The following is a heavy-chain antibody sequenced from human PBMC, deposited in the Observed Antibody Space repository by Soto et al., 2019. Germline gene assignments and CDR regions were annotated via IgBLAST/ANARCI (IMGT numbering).Heavy chain of an antibody. D-gene: IGHD5-12*01. V-gene: IGHV4-4*07. Sequence: SETLSLTCTVSGASISDYSWSWIRQPAGKGLEWMGRISSTGNIHYNPSFRSRFTMSIDTSRDQFSLDLTSVTAADTAVYYCVRGRILRLRFGDFDSWGQGTLVTVSS. CDR3: VRGRILRLRFGDFDS. CDR1: GASISDYS. J-gene: IGHJ4*02. CDR2: ISSTGNI.